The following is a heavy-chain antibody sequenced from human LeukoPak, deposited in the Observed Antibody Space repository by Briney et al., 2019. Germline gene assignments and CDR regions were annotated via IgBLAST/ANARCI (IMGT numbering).Heavy chain of an antibody. Sequence: GASVKVSCKASGYTFTTYGISWVRQAPGQGLEWMGWSSAYNGKTTYAQKFQGRVTMTTDTSTTTAYMELRSLRSDDTAVYYCARDGTSSWYVYWGHGTLVTVSS. D-gene: IGHD1-26*01. CDR3: ARDGTSSWYVY. CDR1: GYTFTTYG. CDR2: SSAYNGKT. V-gene: IGHV1-18*01. J-gene: IGHJ5*01.